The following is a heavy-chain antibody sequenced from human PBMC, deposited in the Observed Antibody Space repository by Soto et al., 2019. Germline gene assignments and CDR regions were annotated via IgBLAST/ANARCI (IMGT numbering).Heavy chain of an antibody. Sequence: EVQLLESGGGLVQPGGSLRLYCTASGFTFSRYAMNWVRQAPGKGLEWVSVISGSGGSTYYADSVKARFTISRDNSKNKLYLQMNSLRAEDTAVYYCASRTSGWYFDYWGQGTLVTVSS. CDR1: GFTFSRYA. CDR2: ISGSGGST. J-gene: IGHJ4*02. D-gene: IGHD6-19*01. CDR3: ASRTSGWYFDY. V-gene: IGHV3-23*01.